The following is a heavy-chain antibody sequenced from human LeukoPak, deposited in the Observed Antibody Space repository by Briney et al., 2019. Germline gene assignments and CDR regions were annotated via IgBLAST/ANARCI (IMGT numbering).Heavy chain of an antibody. D-gene: IGHD6-13*01. J-gene: IGHJ4*02. Sequence: RASVKVSCKASGYTFTSYGILWVRQAPGQGLEWMGSISTYNGNTNYAQKIQGRVTMTTDTSTSTAYMELGSLRSDDTAVYYCARDLPYSSSWESIDYWGQGTLVTVSS. CDR3: ARDLPYSSSWESIDY. V-gene: IGHV1-18*01. CDR2: ISTYNGNT. CDR1: GYTFTSYG.